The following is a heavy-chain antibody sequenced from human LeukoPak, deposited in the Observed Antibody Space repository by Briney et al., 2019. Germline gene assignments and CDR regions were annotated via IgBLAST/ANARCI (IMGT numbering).Heavy chain of an antibody. V-gene: IGHV3-30*04. CDR2: ISYDGSNK. CDR1: GFTFSSYE. CDR3: ARDYYDSSDVFDY. Sequence: GGSLRLSCAASGFTFSSYEMNWVRQAPGKGLEWVAVISYDGSNKYYADSVKGRFTISRDNSKNTLYLQMNSLRAEDTAVYYCARDYYDSSDVFDYWGQGTLVTVSS. J-gene: IGHJ4*02. D-gene: IGHD3-22*01.